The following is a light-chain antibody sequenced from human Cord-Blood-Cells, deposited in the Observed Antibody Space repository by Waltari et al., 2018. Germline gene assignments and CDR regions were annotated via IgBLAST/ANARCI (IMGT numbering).Light chain of an antibody. CDR1: SSDVGGYNY. CDR2: DVS. Sequence: QSALTQPASVSGSPGQSIPISCPGTSSDVGGYNYVSWYQQHPGKAPKLMIYDVSNRPSGVSNRFSGSKSGNTASLTSSGLQAEDEADYYCSSYTSSSTVVFGGGTKLTVL. J-gene: IGLJ2*01. CDR3: SSYTSSSTVV. V-gene: IGLV2-14*01.